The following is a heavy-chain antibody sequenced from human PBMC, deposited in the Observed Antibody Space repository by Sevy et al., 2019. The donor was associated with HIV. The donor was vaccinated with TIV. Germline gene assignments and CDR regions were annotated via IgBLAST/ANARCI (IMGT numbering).Heavy chain of an antibody. Sequence: GGSLRLSCAGSGFTFSSYAMHWVRQAPGKGLEWVAVISYDGSNKYYADSVKGRFTISRDNSKNTLYLQMNSLRAEDTAVYYCWRGTAMVKATIDYWGQGTLVTVSS. D-gene: IGHD5-18*01. J-gene: IGHJ4*02. CDR1: GFTFSSYA. CDR3: WRGTAMVKATIDY. V-gene: IGHV3-30*04. CDR2: ISYDGSNK.